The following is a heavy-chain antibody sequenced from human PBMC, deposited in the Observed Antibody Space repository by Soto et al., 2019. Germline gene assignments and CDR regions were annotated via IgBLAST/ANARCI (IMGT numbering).Heavy chain of an antibody. Sequence: EVQLVESGGGLVQPGGSLRLSCAASGFTVSSNYMSWVRQPPGKALEWVSVIYSGGSTYYADSVNGRFTISRHNSKTTVDLQLNSRRAEDKAVYYCHIRGGAPDRPYYYIDVCGNGTTVTVSS. CDR2: IYSGGST. CDR3: HIRGGAPDRPYYYIDV. V-gene: IGHV3-53*04. CDR1: GFTVSSNY. D-gene: IGHD3-16*01. J-gene: IGHJ6*03.